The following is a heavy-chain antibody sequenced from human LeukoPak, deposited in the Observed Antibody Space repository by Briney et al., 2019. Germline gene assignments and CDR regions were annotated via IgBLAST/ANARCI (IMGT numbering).Heavy chain of an antibody. V-gene: IGHV3-48*01. CDR1: GFTFSSYW. Sequence: GGSLRLSCAASGFTFSSYWMHWVRQAPGKGLEWLSYISTSSSPIYYVDSVKGRFTISRDNAKNSLYLQMNSLRAEDTAVYYCARDSYTSDPWSQTIPLDYWGQGTLVTVSS. CDR2: ISTSSSPI. CDR3: ARDSYTSDPWSQTIPLDY. J-gene: IGHJ4*02. D-gene: IGHD3-16*01.